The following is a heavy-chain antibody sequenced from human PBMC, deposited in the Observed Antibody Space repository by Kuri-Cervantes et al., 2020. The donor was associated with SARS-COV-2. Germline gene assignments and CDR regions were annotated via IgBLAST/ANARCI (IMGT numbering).Heavy chain of an antibody. CDR2: ISSSSSYT. J-gene: IGHJ4*02. CDR3: ASSSGYQPFDY. D-gene: IGHD3-22*01. V-gene: IGHV3-21*05. Sequence: GGSLRLSCAASGFTFSTYAMHWVRQAPGKGLEWVSYISSSSSYTNYADSVKGRFTISRDNAKNSLYLQMNSLRAEDTAVYYCASSSGYQPFDYWGQGTLVTVSS. CDR1: GFTFSTYA.